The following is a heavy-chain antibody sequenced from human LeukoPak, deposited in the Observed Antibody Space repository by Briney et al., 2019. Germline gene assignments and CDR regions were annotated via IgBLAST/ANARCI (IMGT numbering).Heavy chain of an antibody. CDR3: ARERIAAASYYGMDV. V-gene: IGHV3-21*01. J-gene: IGHJ6*02. CDR1: GFTFSSHS. CDR2: ISSSSSYI. D-gene: IGHD6-13*01. Sequence: GGSLRLSCAASGFTFSSHSMNWVRQAPGKGLEWVSSISSSSSYIYYADLVKGRFTISRDNAKNSLYLQMNSLRAEDTAVYYCARERIAAASYYGMDVWGQGTTVTVSS.